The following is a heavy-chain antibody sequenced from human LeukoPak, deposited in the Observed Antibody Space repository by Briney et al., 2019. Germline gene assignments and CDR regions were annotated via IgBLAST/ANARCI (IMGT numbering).Heavy chain of an antibody. CDR2: IFPGDSDT. V-gene: IGHV5-51*01. D-gene: IGHD1-26*01. J-gene: IGHJ4*02. CDR3: ARLFSHGCGDY. CDR1: GYTFTSYW. Sequence: GEPLKISCKGSGYTFTSYWIGWVRQMPGKGREWMGIIFPGDSDTRYSPSFQGQVTISAHKSITTAYLQWSSLKASDTAMYYCARLFSHGCGDYWGQGTLVTVSS.